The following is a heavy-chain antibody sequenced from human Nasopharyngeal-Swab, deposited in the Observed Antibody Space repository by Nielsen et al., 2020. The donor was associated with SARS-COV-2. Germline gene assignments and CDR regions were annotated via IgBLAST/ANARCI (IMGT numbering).Heavy chain of an antibody. J-gene: IGHJ6*02. V-gene: IGHV4-34*01. CDR3: ARAGRVGDAYTGLDV. D-gene: IGHD5-24*01. CDR1: GGSFNGFY. Sequence: SESLSLTCSASGGSFNGFYWNWIRQPPGKGLEWIGEINHNERTNYNPSLKSRVTISVDTSTNQVSLKLNSLTATDTAVYYCARAGRVGDAYTGLDVWGQGTTVTVSS. CDR2: INHNERT.